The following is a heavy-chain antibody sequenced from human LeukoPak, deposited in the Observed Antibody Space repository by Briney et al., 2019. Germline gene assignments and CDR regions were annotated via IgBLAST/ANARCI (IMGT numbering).Heavy chain of an antibody. CDR1: GFTVSSNY. D-gene: IGHD4-17*01. V-gene: IGHV3-66*04. CDR2: IYSGGST. J-gene: IGHJ4*02. CDR3: ASHPPPYGDYEWAFDY. Sequence: PGGSLRLSCAASGFTVSSNYMSWVRQAPGKGLEWVSVIYSGGSTYYADSVKGRFTISRDNSKNTLYLQMNSLRAEDTAVYYCASHPPPYGDYEWAFDYWGQGTLVTVSS.